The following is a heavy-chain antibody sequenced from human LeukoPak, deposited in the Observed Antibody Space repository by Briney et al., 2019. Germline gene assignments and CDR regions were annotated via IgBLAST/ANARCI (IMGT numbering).Heavy chain of an antibody. Sequence: PSETLALTCTVSVDPISSYYGSWIRQPPGKGLEGIGYISSKGSTKHNPAVGGRIPIALDPSKNQVSLNMRSATAADTAVYYCARHKDDFRVGGWFDPWGQGILVTVSS. CDR1: VDPISSYY. D-gene: IGHD3-3*01. J-gene: IGHJ5*02. CDR2: ISSKGST. CDR3: ARHKDDFRVGGWFDP. V-gene: IGHV4-59*08.